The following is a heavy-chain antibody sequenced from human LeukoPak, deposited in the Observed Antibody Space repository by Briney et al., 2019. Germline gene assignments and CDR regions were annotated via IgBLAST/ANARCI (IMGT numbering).Heavy chain of an antibody. J-gene: IGHJ5*02. V-gene: IGHV4-39*01. CDR3: ASTYYYGSGAFLAYWFDP. Sequence: SETLSLTCTVSGGSISRSSYYGGWIRQPPGKGLEWIGSIYYSGSTYHNPSLKSRVTISVDTSKNQFSLKLSSVTAADTAVYYCASTYYYGSGAFLAYWFDPWGQGTLVTVSS. CDR1: GGSISRSSYY. D-gene: IGHD3-10*01. CDR2: IYYSGST.